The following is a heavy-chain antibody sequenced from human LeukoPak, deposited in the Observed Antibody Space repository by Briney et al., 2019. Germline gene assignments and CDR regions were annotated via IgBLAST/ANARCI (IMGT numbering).Heavy chain of an antibody. V-gene: IGHV3-49*04. D-gene: IGHD2-8*02. CDR1: GFIFGDHA. J-gene: IGHJ6*02. CDR3: TRGPILLWIHNGMDV. CDR2: IISKAYGATI. Sequence: GSLRLSCTASGFIFGDHAMSWVRQAPGKGLEWVGFIISKAYGATIEYAASVKGRFTISRDDSKGIAYLQMDNLKIEDTALSYCTRGPILLWIHNGMDVWGQGTTVTVSS.